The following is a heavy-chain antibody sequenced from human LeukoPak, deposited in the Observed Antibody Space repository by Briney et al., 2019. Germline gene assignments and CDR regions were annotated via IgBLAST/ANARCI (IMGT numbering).Heavy chain of an antibody. J-gene: IGHJ4*02. D-gene: IGHD3-16*02. CDR2: VYYTGST. CDR3: ARDRSRGSHPLDS. CDR1: GGSISSNSYY. Sequence: SETLSLTCTVSGGSISSNSYYWGWIRQPPGEGLEWIGSVYYTGSTYYTPSLKSRVTISVDRSKNKFSLKLSSVTAADTAVYYCARDRSRGSHPLDSWGQGTLVTVSS. V-gene: IGHV4-39*07.